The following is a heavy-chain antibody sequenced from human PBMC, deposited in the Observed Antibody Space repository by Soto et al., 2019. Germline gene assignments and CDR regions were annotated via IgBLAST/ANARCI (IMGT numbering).Heavy chain of an antibody. V-gene: IGHV3-15*01. CDR2: IKSKTDGGTT. CDR3: TTESSSWYRSFDY. D-gene: IGHD6-13*01. J-gene: IGHJ4*02. CDR1: GFTFSNAW. Sequence: NPGGSLRLSCAASGFTFSNAWTSWVRQAPGKGLEWVGRIKSKTDGGTTDYAAPVKGRFTISRDDSKNTLYLQMNSLKTEDTAVYYCTTESSSWYRSFDYWGQGTLVPVSS.